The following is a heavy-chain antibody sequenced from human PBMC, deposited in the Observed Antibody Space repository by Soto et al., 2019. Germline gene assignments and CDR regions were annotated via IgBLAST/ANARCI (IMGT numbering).Heavy chain of an antibody. D-gene: IGHD6-13*01. V-gene: IGHV1-69*02. J-gene: IGHJ4*02. CDR3: AGLPTAAGYRDC. Sequence: QVQLVQSGAEVKKPGSSVKVSCKASGGTISSYPISWVRQAPGQGLEWMGRLIPILGIANYAQKFQGRVTLTADKSTSTACMELRSRRAEETAVYYCAGLPTAAGYRDCWGKGSLVTVSS. CDR2: LIPILGIA. CDR1: GGTISSYP.